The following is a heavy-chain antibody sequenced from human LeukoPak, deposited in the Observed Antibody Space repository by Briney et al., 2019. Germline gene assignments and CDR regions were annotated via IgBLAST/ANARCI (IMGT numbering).Heavy chain of an antibody. J-gene: IGHJ4*02. V-gene: IGHV3-23*01. CDR3: AKAGLWAAAAGNYIDY. CDR1: GFAFSSCA. D-gene: IGHD6-13*01. Sequence: RALRLSCAASGFAFSSCAMSWVRHAPGQGLEWVSAISGSGGSTNYADSVKGRFTISRANSKHTLYLQMNSLRAEDTAVHDRAKAGLWAAAAGNYIDYWGEGTLVTVSS. CDR2: ISGSGGST.